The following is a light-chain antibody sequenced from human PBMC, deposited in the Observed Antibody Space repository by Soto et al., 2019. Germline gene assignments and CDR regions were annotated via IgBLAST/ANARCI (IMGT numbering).Light chain of an antibody. Sequence: EIVLTQSPGTLSLPPGERATLSCRASLSVSSSYLAWYQQKPGQAPRLLIYGASSRATGIPDRFSGSGSGTDFTLTISRLEPEDFAVYYCQQYGSSPRAFGPGTKVDIK. CDR1: LSVSSSY. CDR2: GAS. J-gene: IGKJ3*01. CDR3: QQYGSSPRA. V-gene: IGKV3-20*01.